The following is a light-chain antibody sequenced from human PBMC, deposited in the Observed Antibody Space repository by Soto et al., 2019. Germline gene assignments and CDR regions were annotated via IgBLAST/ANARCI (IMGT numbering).Light chain of an antibody. Sequence: DIQMTQYPSTLSASVGDRVTITCWASQSISSSLAWYQQRPGKAPKLLIYDASSLESGVPSRFSGSGSGTEFTLTISSLQPDDFATYYCQQYNSFPWTFGQGTKVDIK. J-gene: IGKJ1*01. V-gene: IGKV1-5*01. CDR2: DAS. CDR1: QSISSS. CDR3: QQYNSFPWT.